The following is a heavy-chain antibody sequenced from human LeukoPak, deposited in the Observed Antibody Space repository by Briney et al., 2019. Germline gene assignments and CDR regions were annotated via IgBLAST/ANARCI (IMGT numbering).Heavy chain of an antibody. CDR1: GFTVSSNY. J-gene: IGHJ4*02. CDR3: ARDFEAPYSSGWYVDY. CDR2: IYSGGST. Sequence: GGSLRLSCAASGFTVSSNYMGWVRQAPGKGLEWVSVIYSGGSTYYADSVKGRFTISRDNSKNTLYLQMNSLRAEDTAVYYCARDFEAPYSSGWYVDYWGQGTLVTVSS. D-gene: IGHD6-19*01. V-gene: IGHV3-66*01.